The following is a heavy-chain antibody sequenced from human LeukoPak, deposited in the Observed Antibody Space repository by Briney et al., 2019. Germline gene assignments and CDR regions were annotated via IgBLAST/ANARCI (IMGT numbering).Heavy chain of an antibody. CDR2: INPNSGGT. J-gene: IGHJ4*02. V-gene: IGHV1-2*02. CDR3: ARVFYCSGGICYLNY. D-gene: IGHD2-8*02. CDR1: GYTFTGYY. Sequence: GASVKVSCKASGYTFTGYYIQWVRQAPGQGLEWMGWINPNSGGTSYAQKFHGRVTMTRDTSITTAYMELSSLRFDDTAVYYCARVFYCSGGICYLNYWGQGTLVTVSS.